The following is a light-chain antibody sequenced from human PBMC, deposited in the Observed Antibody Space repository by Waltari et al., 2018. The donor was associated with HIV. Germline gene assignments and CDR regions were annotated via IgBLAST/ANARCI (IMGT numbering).Light chain of an antibody. CDR2: SND. Sequence: QSVLTQPPSVSGTPGQNVTISCSGSSTNIGSNIVNWYQQVPEAAPKLIIYSNDQCLSCGPDRFSGSKSGTAASLAISGLQSADEVDYYCAAWDDSLNGMFGGGTKLTV. J-gene: IGLJ3*02. CDR1: STNIGSNI. V-gene: IGLV1-44*01. CDR3: AAWDDSLNGM.